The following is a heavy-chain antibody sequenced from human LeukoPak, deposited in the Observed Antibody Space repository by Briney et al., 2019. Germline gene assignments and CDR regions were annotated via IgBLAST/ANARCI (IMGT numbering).Heavy chain of an antibody. D-gene: IGHD3-22*01. Sequence: PSETLSLTCTVSGGSIISYYWSWIRQPAGKGLEWIGRIYTSGNTNYNPSLKSRVTISVDKSKNQFSLKLSSVTAADTAVYYCAGAGRYDSSGMGIFDYWGQGTLVTVSS. V-gene: IGHV4-4*07. CDR3: AGAGRYDSSGMGIFDY. CDR2: IYTSGNT. J-gene: IGHJ4*02. CDR1: GGSIISYY.